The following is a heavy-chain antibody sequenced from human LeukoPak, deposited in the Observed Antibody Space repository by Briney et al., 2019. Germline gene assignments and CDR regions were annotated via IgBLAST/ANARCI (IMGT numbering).Heavy chain of an antibody. D-gene: IGHD6-19*01. CDR1: GFTVSSNY. J-gene: IGHJ4*02. Sequence: GGSLRLSCAASGFTVSSNYMSWVRQAPGKGLEWVSVIYSGGTTYYPDSVKGRFTISRDNSKNTLYLQMNDLRAEDTAAYYCARLAVAYFDNWGQGTLVTVSS. CDR3: ARLAVAYFDN. CDR2: IYSGGTT. V-gene: IGHV3-66*04.